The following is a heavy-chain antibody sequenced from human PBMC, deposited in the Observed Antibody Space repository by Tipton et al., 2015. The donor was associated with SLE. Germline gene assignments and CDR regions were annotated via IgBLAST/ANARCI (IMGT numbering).Heavy chain of an antibody. Sequence: SLRLSCAASGFTVSNNYMTWVRQAPGKGREWVSVIYSAGSTYYADSVKGRFTISTDKSKNTLYLQMNSLRAADTAVYHCARVVVGATKGYFDDGGQGTLGTVSS. CDR1: GFTVSNNY. CDR2: IYSAGST. CDR3: ARVVVGATKGYFDD. V-gene: IGHV3-53*01. J-gene: IGHJ4*02. D-gene: IGHD1-26*01.